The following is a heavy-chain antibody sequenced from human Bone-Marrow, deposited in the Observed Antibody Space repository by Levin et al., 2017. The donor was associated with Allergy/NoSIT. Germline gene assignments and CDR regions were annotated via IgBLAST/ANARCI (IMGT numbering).Heavy chain of an antibody. CDR3: AKGWLQFEYFDY. CDR2: ISGSGSNT. J-gene: IGHJ4*02. V-gene: IGHV3-23*01. CDR1: GFSFSNYA. D-gene: IGHD5-24*01. Sequence: GESLKISCAASGFSFSNYAMSWVRQTPGKGLEWVSTISGSGSNTFYADSMRGRFTISKDNSKNLLYLQIDSLRVEDTAVYYCAKGWLQFEYFDYWGQGTLVTVSS.